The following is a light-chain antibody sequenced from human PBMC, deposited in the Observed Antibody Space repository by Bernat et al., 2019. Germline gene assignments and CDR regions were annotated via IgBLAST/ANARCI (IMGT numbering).Light chain of an antibody. J-gene: IGKJ2*01. CDR1: QSVSSSY. CDR3: QVYDNSPPAYT. CDR2: GTS. Sequence: SVLTQSPGTLSLSPGETATLSCRASQSVSSSYLAWYQHKPGQAPRLLMYGTSSRATGIPDRFSGSVSGTDFTLTISRLEPDDFAVYYCQVYDNSPPAYTFGKGTKLEIQ. V-gene: IGKV3-20*01.